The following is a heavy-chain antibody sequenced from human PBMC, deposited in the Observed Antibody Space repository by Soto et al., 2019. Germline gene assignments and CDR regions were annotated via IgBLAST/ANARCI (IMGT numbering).Heavy chain of an antibody. CDR3: ARDSTLAY. Sequence: QVHLVQSGAEVKKPWASVKVSCTASGYTFTSYYMHWVRQAPGQGLEWMGILNPSGGGTSYAQKFQGRVSMTRDTSTTTVYMELSSLSSEDTAVYYCARDSTLAYWGQGTLVIVSS. CDR2: LNPSGGGT. CDR1: GYTFTSYY. V-gene: IGHV1-46*01. J-gene: IGHJ4*02.